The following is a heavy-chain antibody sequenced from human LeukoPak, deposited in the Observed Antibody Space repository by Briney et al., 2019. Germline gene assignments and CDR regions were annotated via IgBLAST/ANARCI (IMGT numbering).Heavy chain of an antibody. V-gene: IGHV4-59*01. CDR1: GGSISSYY. D-gene: IGHD4-17*01. J-gene: IGHJ4*02. Sequence: SETLSLTCTVSGGSISSYYWSWIRQPPGKGLEWIGYIYYSGSTNYNPSLKSRVTISVDTSKNQFSLKLSSVTAADTAVYYCARDSGDYGLLGYWGQGTLVTVSS. CDR3: ARDSGDYGLLGY. CDR2: IYYSGST.